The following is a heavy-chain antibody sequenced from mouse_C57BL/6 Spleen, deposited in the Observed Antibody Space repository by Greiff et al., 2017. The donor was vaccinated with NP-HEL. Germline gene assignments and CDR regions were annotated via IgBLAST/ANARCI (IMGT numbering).Heavy chain of an antibody. CDR3: ATDRRHQYYFDY. CDR2: INPSSGYT. J-gene: IGHJ2*01. CDR1: GYTFTSYT. D-gene: IGHD6-1*01. V-gene: IGHV1-4*01. Sequence: VQLQQSGAELARPGASVKMSCKASGYTFTSYTMHWVKQRPGQGLEWIGYINPSSGYTKYNQKFKDKATLTADKSSSTAYMQLSSLTSEDSAVYYCATDRRHQYYFDYWGQGTTLTVSS.